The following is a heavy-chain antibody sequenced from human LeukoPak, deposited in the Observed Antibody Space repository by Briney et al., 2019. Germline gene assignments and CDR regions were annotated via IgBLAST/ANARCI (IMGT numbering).Heavy chain of an antibody. CDR3: ARPIAVAGIDRYAFDI. CDR2: INSDGSST. Sequence: GGSLRLSCAASGFTFRSYWMSWVRQAPGKGLVWVSRINSDGSSTSYADSVKGRFTISRENAKNTLYLQMNSLRAEDTAVYYCARPIAVAGIDRYAFDIWGQGTMVTVSS. V-gene: IGHV3-74*01. CDR1: GFTFRSYW. D-gene: IGHD6-19*01. J-gene: IGHJ3*02.